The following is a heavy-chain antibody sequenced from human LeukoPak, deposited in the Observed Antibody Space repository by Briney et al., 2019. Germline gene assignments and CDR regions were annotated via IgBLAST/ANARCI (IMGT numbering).Heavy chain of an antibody. CDR2: INHSGST. Sequence: SETLSLTCAVYGGSFSGYYWGWIRQPPGKGLEWIGEINHSGSTNYNPSLKSRVTISVDTSKNQFSLKLSSVTAADTAVYYCARRGCCSSTSCLLNNDAFDIWGQGTMVTVSS. V-gene: IGHV4-34*01. J-gene: IGHJ3*02. CDR3: ARRGCCSSTSCLLNNDAFDI. D-gene: IGHD2-2*01. CDR1: GGSFSGYY.